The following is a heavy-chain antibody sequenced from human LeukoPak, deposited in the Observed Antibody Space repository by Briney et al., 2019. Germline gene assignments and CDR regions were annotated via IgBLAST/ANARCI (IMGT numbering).Heavy chain of an antibody. CDR3: ARDTRPAVAGTGIDY. J-gene: IGHJ4*02. V-gene: IGHV3-53*01. CDR2: IYSGGST. Sequence: GGSLRLSCAVSGITLSNYGMSWVRQAPGKGLEWVSVIYSGGSTYYADSVKGRFTISRDNSKNTLYLQMNSLRAEDTAVYYCARDTRPAVAGTGIDYWGQGTLVTVSS. CDR1: GITLSNYG. D-gene: IGHD6-19*01.